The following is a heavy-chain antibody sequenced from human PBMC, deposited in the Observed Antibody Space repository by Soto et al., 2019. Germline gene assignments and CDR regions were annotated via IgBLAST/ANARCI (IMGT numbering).Heavy chain of an antibody. Sequence: TSETLSLTCAVSGGSISSGGYSWSWIRQPPGKGLEWIGYIYHSGSTYYNPSLKSRVTISVDRSKNQFSLKLSSVTAADTAVYYCARVGVVAATGIDYWGQGTLVTVSS. D-gene: IGHD2-15*01. J-gene: IGHJ4*02. CDR1: GGSISSGGYS. CDR2: IYHSGST. V-gene: IGHV4-30-2*01. CDR3: ARVGVVAATGIDY.